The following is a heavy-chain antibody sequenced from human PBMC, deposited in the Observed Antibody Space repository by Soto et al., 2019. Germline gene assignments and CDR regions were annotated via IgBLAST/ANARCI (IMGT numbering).Heavy chain of an antibody. CDR3: ARGGADWLSYYFDY. J-gene: IGHJ4*02. V-gene: IGHV4-59*01. Sequence: SETLSLTCTVSGGSISSYYWSWIRQPPGKGLEWIGYIYYSGSTNYNPSLKSRVTISVDTSKNQFSLKLSSVTAADTAVYYCARGGADWLSYYFDYWGQGTLVTVSS. CDR2: IYYSGST. D-gene: IGHD3-9*01. CDR1: GGSISSYY.